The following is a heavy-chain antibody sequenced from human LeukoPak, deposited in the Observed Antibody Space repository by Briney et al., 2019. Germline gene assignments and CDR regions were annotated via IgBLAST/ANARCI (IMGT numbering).Heavy chain of an antibody. J-gene: IGHJ4*02. CDR3: ARGRIKTLFFDY. D-gene: IGHD2-15*01. CDR2: ISSSGSTI. Sequence: GGSLRLSCAASGFTFSIYSVTWVRQAPGEGLGWVSYISSSGSTIYYADSVKGRCTISRDNAKNSLYLQMNSLRAEDTAVYYCARGRIKTLFFDYWGQGTLVTVSS. V-gene: IGHV3-48*04. CDR1: GFTFSIYS.